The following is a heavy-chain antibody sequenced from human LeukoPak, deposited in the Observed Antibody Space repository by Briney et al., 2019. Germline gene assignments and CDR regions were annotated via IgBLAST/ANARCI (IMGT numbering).Heavy chain of an antibody. Sequence: GASVKVSCKASGYTFTSYYMHWVRQAPGQGLEWMGIINPSGGSTIYAQKFQGRVTMTEDTSTDTAYMELSSLRSEDTAVYYCATDRGGYFDWLNNMRGGFAFDIWGQGTMVTVSS. CDR3: ATDRGGYFDWLNNMRGGFAFDI. J-gene: IGHJ3*02. V-gene: IGHV1-46*01. CDR1: GYTFTSYY. D-gene: IGHD3-9*01. CDR2: INPSGGST.